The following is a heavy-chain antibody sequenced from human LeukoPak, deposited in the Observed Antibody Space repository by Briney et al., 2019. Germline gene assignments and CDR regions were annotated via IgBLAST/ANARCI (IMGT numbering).Heavy chain of an antibody. J-gene: IGHJ5*02. CDR3: ARCPNTKWWFDP. D-gene: IGHD2-8*01. Sequence: PEASGKVSCKAANYFFPSYGISCVRHAPGHGLEWLGWINPYRGNTNSAQLLQGRVTSTTDSSTTTAYMELRSLRSDDTAVYYCARCPNTKWWFDPWGQGTRVTVSS. CDR2: INPYRGNT. CDR1: NYFFPSYG. V-gene: IGHV1-18*01.